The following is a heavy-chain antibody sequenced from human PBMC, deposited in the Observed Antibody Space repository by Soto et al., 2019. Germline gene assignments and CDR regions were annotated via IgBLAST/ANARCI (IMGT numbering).Heavy chain of an antibody. V-gene: IGHV1-3*05. CDR2: INGGNGDT. D-gene: IGHD1-26*01. Sequence: QVQLVQSGAEEKKPGASVKVSCKASGYTFTSSGMQWVRQAPGQRLEWMGWINGGNGDTKYSQKVQDRVTITRDASASTAYMELSSLRFEDTAVYYCAREGYCGNVYFDFWGQGTLVTVSS. J-gene: IGHJ4*02. CDR3: AREGYCGNVYFDF. CDR1: GYTFTSSG.